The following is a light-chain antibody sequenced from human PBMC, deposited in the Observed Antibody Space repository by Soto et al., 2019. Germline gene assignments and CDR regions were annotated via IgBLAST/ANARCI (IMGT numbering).Light chain of an antibody. CDR2: KAS. V-gene: IGKV1-5*03. CDR3: QQYDTHLVT. J-gene: IGKJ4*01. CDR1: QSISSW. Sequence: DIQMTQSPSTLSASVRDRLTITCRASQSISSWLAWYQQKPGKAPKLLIYKASSLESGVPSRFSGSGSGTEFTLTISSLQPDDFATYYCQQYDTHLVTFGGGTKVDIK.